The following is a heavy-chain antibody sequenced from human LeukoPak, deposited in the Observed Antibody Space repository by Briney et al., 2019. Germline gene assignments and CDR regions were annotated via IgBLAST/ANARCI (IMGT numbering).Heavy chain of an antibody. CDR1: GGSLSSSSYY. CDR2: IHFSGST. D-gene: IGHD3-10*01. V-gene: IGHV4-61*05. Sequence: PSETLSLTCTVSGGSLSSSSYYWGWIRQPPGKGLEWIGYIHFSGSTNYNPSLKSRVTVSDDKSKNQFSLKLSSVTAADTAVYYCARIFRGAYFDYWGQGTLVTVSS. J-gene: IGHJ4*02. CDR3: ARIFRGAYFDY.